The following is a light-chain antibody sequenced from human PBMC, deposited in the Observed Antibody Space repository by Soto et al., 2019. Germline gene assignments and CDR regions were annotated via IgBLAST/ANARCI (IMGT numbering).Light chain of an antibody. CDR1: SSDVGAYNC. V-gene: IGLV2-14*01. J-gene: IGLJ1*01. CDR3: TSFTSSSTYV. Sequence: QSVLTQPASVSESPGQSITSSCTGSSSDVGAYNCVAWYQQHPDKAPKLMIDDVNNRPSGVSDRFSGSKSGNTASLTISGLQAEDEADYYCTSFTSSSTYVFGTGTKVTVL. CDR2: DVN.